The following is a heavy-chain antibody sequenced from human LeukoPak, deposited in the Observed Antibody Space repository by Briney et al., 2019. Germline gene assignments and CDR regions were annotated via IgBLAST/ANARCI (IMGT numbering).Heavy chain of an antibody. Sequence: AASVKVSCKASGGTFSSYAISWVRQAPGQGLEWMGRIIPIFGIANYAQKFQGRVTITADKSTSTAYMELSSLRSEDTAVYYCARALALRYFDWPGGWFDPWGQGTLVTVSS. CDR3: ARALALRYFDWPGGWFDP. D-gene: IGHD3-9*01. CDR2: IIPIFGIA. V-gene: IGHV1-69*04. J-gene: IGHJ5*02. CDR1: GGTFSSYA.